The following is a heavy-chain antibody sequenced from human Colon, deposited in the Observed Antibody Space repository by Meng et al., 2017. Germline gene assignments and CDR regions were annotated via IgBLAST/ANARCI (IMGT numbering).Heavy chain of an antibody. CDR3: ARDPGYEAFDV. V-gene: IGHV3-7*01. D-gene: IGHD5-18*01. J-gene: IGHJ3*01. Sequence: GESLKISCAASGFTFRSYWMSWVRQAPGKGLEWVANIIPGGSEKYYVDSVKGRFTISRDNAKNSLYLQVNSLRVEDTAVYYCARDPGYEAFDVWGQGTMVTVSS. CDR2: IIPGGSEK. CDR1: GFTFRSYW.